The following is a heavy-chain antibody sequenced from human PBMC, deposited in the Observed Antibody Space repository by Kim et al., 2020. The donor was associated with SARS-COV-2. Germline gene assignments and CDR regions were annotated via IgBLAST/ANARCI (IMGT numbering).Heavy chain of an antibody. CDR1: GASISTQNYY. Sequence: SETLSLTCTVSGASISTQNYYWGWIRQPPGKGLEWIGITNYYGDAYYNPSLKSRVTISVDTSKNQFSLRLTSVTAADTAIYYWARYITVPASSYADYWGQGTLAPVSS. CDR2: TNYYGDA. CDR3: ARYITVPASSYADY. J-gene: IGHJ4*02. V-gene: IGHV4-39*07. D-gene: IGHD6-19*01.